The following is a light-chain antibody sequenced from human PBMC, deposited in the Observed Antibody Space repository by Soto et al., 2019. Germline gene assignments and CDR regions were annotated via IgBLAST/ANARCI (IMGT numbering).Light chain of an antibody. Sequence: QSVLTQPASVSGSPGQSITISCTGTSSDAGSYNFVSWYQEHPGKAPKVMIYEVYKRPSGVSNRFSGSKSGSTASLTISGLQVEDEADYYCCSYAGSSTYVFGTGTKLTVL. CDR2: EVY. CDR1: SSDAGSYNF. J-gene: IGLJ1*01. V-gene: IGLV2-23*02. CDR3: CSYAGSSTYV.